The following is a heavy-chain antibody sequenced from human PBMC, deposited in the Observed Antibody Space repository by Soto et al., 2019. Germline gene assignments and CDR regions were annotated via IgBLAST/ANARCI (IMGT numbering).Heavy chain of an antibody. CDR2: IYYSGTT. Sequence: PSETLSLTCAVSGYSISSSNWWGWIRQPPGKGLEWVGYIYYSGTTYYNPSLKSRVTMSVDTSKNQFSLKLTSVTAVDTAGYYCAREGALLFGGNSDYYSTMDVWGQGTTVTVSS. J-gene: IGHJ6*02. CDR1: GYSISSSNW. CDR3: AREGALLFGGNSDYYSTMDV. V-gene: IGHV4-28*03. D-gene: IGHD2-21*02.